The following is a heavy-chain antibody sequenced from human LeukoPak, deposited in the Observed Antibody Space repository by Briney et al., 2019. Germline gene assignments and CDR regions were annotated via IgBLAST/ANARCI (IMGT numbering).Heavy chain of an antibody. CDR2: IYYSGST. Sequence: PSETLSLTCTVSGGSISSYYWSWIRQPPGKGLEWIGYIYYSGSTNYNPSPKSRVTISVDTSKNQFSLKLSSVTAADTAVYYCAREEELPYGDYTPRRWYFDLWGRGTLVTVSS. J-gene: IGHJ2*01. CDR1: GGSISSYY. V-gene: IGHV4-59*01. CDR3: AREEELPYGDYTPRRWYFDL. D-gene: IGHD4-17*01.